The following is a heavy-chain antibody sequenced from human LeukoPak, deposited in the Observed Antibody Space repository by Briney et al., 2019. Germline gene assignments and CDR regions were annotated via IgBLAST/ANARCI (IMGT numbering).Heavy chain of an antibody. Sequence: ASVKVSCKASGYTFTGYYMHWVRQAPGQGLEWMGWINPNSGGTNYAQKFQGRVTMTRDTSISTAYMELSRLRSDDTAVYYCARASRGRDIVVVVAAIGDDAFDIWGQGTMVTVSS. CDR2: INPNSGGT. V-gene: IGHV1-2*02. CDR3: ARASRGRDIVVVVAAIGDDAFDI. D-gene: IGHD2-15*01. CDR1: GYTFTGYY. J-gene: IGHJ3*02.